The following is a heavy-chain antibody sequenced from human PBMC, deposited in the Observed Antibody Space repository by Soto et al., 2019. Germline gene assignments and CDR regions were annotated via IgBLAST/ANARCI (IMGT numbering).Heavy chain of an antibody. J-gene: IGHJ5*02. Sequence: PGGSLRLSCAASGFTFSSYSMNWVRQAPGKGLEWVSYISSSSSTIYYADTVKGRFTISRDNAKNSLYLQMNSLRAEDTAVYYCAGEADYLNWFDPWGQGTLVTVSS. D-gene: IGHD4-17*01. CDR1: GFTFSSYS. V-gene: IGHV3-48*01. CDR2: ISSSSSTI. CDR3: AGEADYLNWFDP.